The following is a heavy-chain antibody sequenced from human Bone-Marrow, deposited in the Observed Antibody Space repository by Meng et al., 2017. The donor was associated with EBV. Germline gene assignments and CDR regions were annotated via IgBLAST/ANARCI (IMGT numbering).Heavy chain of an antibody. V-gene: IGHV3-23*01. D-gene: IGHD1-26*01. Sequence: EVQLXXXXXGLVXPXXXLRLSCAASGFTFSSYAMSWVRQAPGKGLEWVSAISGSGGSTYYADSVKGRFTISRDNSKNTLYLQMNSLRAEDTAVYYCASAKWELPFDYWGQGILVTVSS. J-gene: IGHJ4*02. CDR1: GFTFSSYA. CDR3: ASAKWELPFDY. CDR2: ISGSGGST.